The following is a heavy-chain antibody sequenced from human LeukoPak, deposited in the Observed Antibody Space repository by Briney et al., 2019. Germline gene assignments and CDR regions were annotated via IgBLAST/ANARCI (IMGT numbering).Heavy chain of an antibody. J-gene: IGHJ6*03. Sequence: PSETLSLTCTVSGYSISSGYYWGWIRQPPGKGLEWIGSIYHSGSTYYNPSLKSRVTISVDTSKNQFSLKLSSVTAADTAVYYCARVMEYDFWGGYYVAPIYYYYMDVWGKGTTVTVSS. CDR1: GYSISSGYY. V-gene: IGHV4-38-2*02. D-gene: IGHD3-3*01. CDR2: IYHSGST. CDR3: ARVMEYDFWGGYYVAPIYYYYMDV.